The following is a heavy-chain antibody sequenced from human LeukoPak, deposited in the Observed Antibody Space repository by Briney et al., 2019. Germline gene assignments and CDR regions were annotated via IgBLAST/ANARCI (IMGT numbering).Heavy chain of an antibody. CDR3: ATVGGYSGYAVI. CDR1: GGSISSSSYY. CDR2: IYYSGST. D-gene: IGHD5-12*01. Sequence: SETLSLTCTVSGGSISSSSYYWGWIRQPPGKGLEWIGSIYYSGSTNYSPSLKSRVTISVDTSKNQFSLKLSSVTAADTAVYYCATVGGYSGYAVIWGQGTLVTVSS. J-gene: IGHJ4*02. V-gene: IGHV4-39*07.